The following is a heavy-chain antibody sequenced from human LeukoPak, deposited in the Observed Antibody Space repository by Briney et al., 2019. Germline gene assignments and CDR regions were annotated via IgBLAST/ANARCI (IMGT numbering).Heavy chain of an antibody. CDR2: IYHSGST. D-gene: IGHD5-12*01. J-gene: IGHJ5*02. V-gene: IGHV4-38-2*02. Sequence: PSETLSLTCTVSGYSISSGYYWGWIRQPPGKGLEWIGSIYHSGSTYYNPSLKSRVTISVDTSKNQFSLKLSSVTAADTAVYYCARKGYSGYEKRWFDPWGQGTLVTVSS. CDR3: ARKGYSGYEKRWFDP. CDR1: GYSISSGYY.